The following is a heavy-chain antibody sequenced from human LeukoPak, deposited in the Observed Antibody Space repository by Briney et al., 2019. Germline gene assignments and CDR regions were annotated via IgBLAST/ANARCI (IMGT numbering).Heavy chain of an antibody. CDR3: ATTGEQSY. D-gene: IGHD4-17*01. CDR1: GYTFTPYA. Sequence: ASVKVSCKASGYTFTPYAINWVRQAPGQGLEWMGWINTNTGNPTSAQGFTGRFVFSLDTSVSTAYLQISSLKAEDTAIYYCATTGEQSYWGQGTLVTVSP. J-gene: IGHJ4*02. CDR2: INTNTGNP. V-gene: IGHV7-4-1*02.